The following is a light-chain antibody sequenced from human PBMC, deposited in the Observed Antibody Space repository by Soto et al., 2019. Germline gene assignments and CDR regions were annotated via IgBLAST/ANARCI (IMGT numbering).Light chain of an antibody. J-gene: IGKJ1*01. CDR1: QSVRSN. CDR3: QQYNNWPPHT. V-gene: IGKV3-15*01. Sequence: IVMTQSPATLSVSPGERATLSCRASQSVRSNLAWYQQKRGQAPRLLILGASTRATGIPARFSGSGSGTEFTLTISSLQSEDFAVYYCQQYNNWPPHTFGQGTKVDIK. CDR2: GAS.